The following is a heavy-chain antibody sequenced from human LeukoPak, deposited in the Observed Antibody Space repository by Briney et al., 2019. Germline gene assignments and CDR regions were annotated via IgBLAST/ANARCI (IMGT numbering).Heavy chain of an antibody. CDR2: IYHSGST. CDR3: ARHDSMSGGYCSSTSCYSPPPRSWFDP. D-gene: IGHD2-2*02. J-gene: IGHJ5*02. Sequence: SETLSLTCTVSGGSISSGGYYWSWIRQPPGKGLEWIGYIYHSGSTYYNPSLKSRVTISVDRSKNQFSLKLSSVTAADTAVYYCARHDSMSGGYCSSTSCYSPPPRSWFDPWGQGTLVTVSS. V-gene: IGHV4-30-2*01. CDR1: GGSISSGGYY.